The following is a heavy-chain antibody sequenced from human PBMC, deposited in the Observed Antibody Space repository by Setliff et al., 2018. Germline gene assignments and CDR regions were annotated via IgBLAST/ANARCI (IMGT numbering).Heavy chain of an antibody. D-gene: IGHD4-17*01. CDR1: GGSISSYY. V-gene: IGHV4-59*04. J-gene: IGHJ4*02. CDR2: ISHSGSA. Sequence: SETLSLTCTVSGGSISSYYWSWIRQPPGKGLEWIGSISHSGSAYYNPSLRSRVTISLDTSKNQFSPKLTSVTAADTAVYYCAGGRRYDYGWDFDYWGQGTLVTVSS. CDR3: AGGRRYDYGWDFDY.